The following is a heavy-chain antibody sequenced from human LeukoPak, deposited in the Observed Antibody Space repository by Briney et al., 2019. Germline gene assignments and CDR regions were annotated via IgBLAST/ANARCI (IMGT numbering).Heavy chain of an antibody. CDR3: ARDGFVGATVYFDY. J-gene: IGHJ4*02. D-gene: IGHD1-26*01. V-gene: IGHV1-69*04. CDR1: GGTFSSYA. Sequence: ASVKVSCKASGGTFSSYAISWVRQAPGQGLEWMGRIIPILGIANYAQKFQGRVTITADKSTSTAYMELSSLRSEDTAVYYCARDGFVGATVYFDYWGQGTLVTVSS. CDR2: IIPILGIA.